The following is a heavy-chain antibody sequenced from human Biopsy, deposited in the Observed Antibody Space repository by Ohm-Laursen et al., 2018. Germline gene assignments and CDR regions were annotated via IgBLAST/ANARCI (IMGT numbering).Heavy chain of an antibody. D-gene: IGHD3-16*01. J-gene: IGHJ6*02. CDR3: STGGGDFYYNGMDV. Sequence: SLRLSCAASGFTITSNYMNWARQAPGKGLEWVGRIKSKFDGETTDYAAPVKGRFIISRDDSKSTLFLQMNSLKVEDTGVYFCSTGGGDFYYNGMDVWGQGTTVTVSS. CDR2: IKSKFDGETT. CDR1: GFTITSNY. V-gene: IGHV3-15*01.